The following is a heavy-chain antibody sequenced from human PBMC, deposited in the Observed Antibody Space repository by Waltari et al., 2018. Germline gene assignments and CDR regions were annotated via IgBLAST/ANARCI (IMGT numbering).Heavy chain of an antibody. Sequence: EVQLVESGGGLVEPGGSLRLSCAASGFTFSSYSMNWVRQAPGKGLEWVSSISSSSSYIYYADSVKGRFTISRDNAKNSLYLQMNSLRAEDTAVYYCARPHSGYDAYDAFDIWGQGTMVTVSS. CDR3: ARPHSGYDAYDAFDI. CDR1: GFTFSSYS. J-gene: IGHJ3*02. D-gene: IGHD5-12*01. CDR2: ISSSSSYI. V-gene: IGHV3-21*01.